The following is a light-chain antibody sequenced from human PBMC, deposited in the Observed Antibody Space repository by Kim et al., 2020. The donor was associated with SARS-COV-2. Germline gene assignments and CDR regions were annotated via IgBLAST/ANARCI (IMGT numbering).Light chain of an antibody. CDR2: QGT. CDR1: SSDVGSYNL. J-gene: IGLJ1*01. Sequence: GQSITISCTGTSSDVGSYNLVSWYQQAPGKAPKLMIYQGTKRPSGVSDRFSGSKSGNTASLTISGLQAEDEADYYCSSYAGSSTYVFGTGTKVTVL. CDR3: SSYAGSSTYV. V-gene: IGLV2-23*01.